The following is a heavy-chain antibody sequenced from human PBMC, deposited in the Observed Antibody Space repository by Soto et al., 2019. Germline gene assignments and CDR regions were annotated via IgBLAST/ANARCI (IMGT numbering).Heavy chain of an antibody. CDR2: IYYSGST. CDR1: GGSISSGGYY. CDR3: XXXXXXXXXXXX. V-gene: IGHV4-31*03. Sequence: QVQLQESGPGLVKPSQTLSLTCTVSGGSISSGGYYWSWIRQHPGKGLEWIGYIYYSGSTYYNPSLKTRVTISVDTSKNQFSLKLSSVTAADTAXXXXXXXXXXXXXXXXXXQXTLVTVSS. J-gene: IGHJ4*02.